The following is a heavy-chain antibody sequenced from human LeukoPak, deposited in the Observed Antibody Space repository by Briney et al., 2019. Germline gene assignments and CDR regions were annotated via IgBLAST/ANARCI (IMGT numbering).Heavy chain of an antibody. CDR3: ARDPRVAVAGTAFFDY. CDR2: SYCRSKWYN. V-gene: IGHV6-1*01. D-gene: IGHD6-19*01. J-gene: IGHJ4*02. Sequence: SQTLSLTCAISGDSFSSNSAAWNWIRQSPSRGLEWVGRSYCRSKWYNDYAVSVKSRITINPDTSKNQFSMQLNSVTPEDTAVYYCARDPRVAVAGTAFFDYWGQGTLVTVSS. CDR1: GDSFSSNSAA.